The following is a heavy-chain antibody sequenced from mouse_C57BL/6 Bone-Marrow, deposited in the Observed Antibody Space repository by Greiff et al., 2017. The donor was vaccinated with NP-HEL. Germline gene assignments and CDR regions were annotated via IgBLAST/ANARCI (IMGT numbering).Heavy chain of an antibody. V-gene: IGHV5-6*02. D-gene: IGHD2-4*01. CDR3: ASPYDYDVAWFAY. CDR2: ISSGGSYT. J-gene: IGHJ3*01. Sequence: DGKLVESGGDLVKPGGSLKLSCAASGFTFSSYGMSWVRQTPDKRLEWVATISSGGSYTYYPDSVKGRFTISRDNAKNTLYLQMSSLKSEDTAMYYCASPYDYDVAWFAYWGQGTLVTVSA. CDR1: GFTFSSYG.